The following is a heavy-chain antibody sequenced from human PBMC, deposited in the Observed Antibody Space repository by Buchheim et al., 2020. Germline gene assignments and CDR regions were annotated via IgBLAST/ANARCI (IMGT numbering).Heavy chain of an antibody. D-gene: IGHD3-9*01. CDR2: ITPVYGTP. J-gene: IGHJ4*02. CDR3: ARNLTGYLLM. V-gene: IGHV1-69*12. Sequence: QVRLVQSATEVEEPGSSVKVSCKASRGSITHFAVSWVRQAPGQGLEWVGGITPVYGTPTYAPRFRVRVTLTADESTSTFFMELKSLRSEDTAVYYCARNLTGYLLMWGQGTL. CDR1: RGSITHFA.